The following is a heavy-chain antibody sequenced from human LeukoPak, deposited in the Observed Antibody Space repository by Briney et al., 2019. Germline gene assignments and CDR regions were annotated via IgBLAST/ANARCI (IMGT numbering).Heavy chain of an antibody. D-gene: IGHD3-10*01. V-gene: IGHV1-2*06. CDR3: ASQDVIRGVIMVDY. CDR2: INPNSGGT. Sequence: GASVKVSSKASGYTFTGYYMHWVRQAPGQGLEWMGRINPNSGGTNYAQKFQGRVTMTRDTSISTAYMELSRLRSDDTAVYYCASQDVIRGVIMVDYWGQGTLVTVSS. CDR1: GYTFTGYY. J-gene: IGHJ4*02.